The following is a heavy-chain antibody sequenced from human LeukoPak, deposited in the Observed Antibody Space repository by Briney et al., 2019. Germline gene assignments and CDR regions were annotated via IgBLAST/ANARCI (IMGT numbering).Heavy chain of an antibody. CDR1: GFTFSNSA. D-gene: IGHD2/OR15-2a*01. V-gene: IGHV3-30-3*02. CDR3: AKLLITRVVIPPALDS. Sequence: GGSLRLSCAASGFTFSNSAMHWVRQALGKGLERVAVVSYDGRNKYYVDSVKGRFTISRDNSKNTLFLQINSLRAEDTALYYCAKLLITRVVIPPALDSWGQGTLVTVSS. J-gene: IGHJ4*02. CDR2: VSYDGRNK.